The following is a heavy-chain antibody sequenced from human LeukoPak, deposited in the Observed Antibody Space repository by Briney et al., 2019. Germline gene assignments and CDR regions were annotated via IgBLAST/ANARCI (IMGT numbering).Heavy chain of an antibody. V-gene: IGHV3-30*02. D-gene: IGHD2-2*01. Sequence: GGSLRLSCAASGFTFSNYGMHWVRQAPGKGLEWVAFIRYDGSNKYYADSVKGRFTISRDNSKNTLCLLMNSLRAEDTAVYYCAKDYCSSTSCYATYWGKGSLVTVSS. J-gene: IGHJ4*02. CDR1: GFTFSNYG. CDR2: IRYDGSNK. CDR3: AKDYCSSTSCYATY.